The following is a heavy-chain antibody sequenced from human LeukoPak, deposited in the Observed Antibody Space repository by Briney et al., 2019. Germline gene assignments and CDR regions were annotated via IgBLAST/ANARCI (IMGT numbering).Heavy chain of an antibody. Sequence: GGSLRLSCAASGFTVSSNYVSWVRQAPGMGLEWVSVIFSDGSTYYADSVKGTFNISRDNSKNTLYLQMNNVRAEDTAVYYCARVMTAITNWFDPWGQGTLVTVSS. CDR2: IFSDGST. J-gene: IGHJ5*02. V-gene: IGHV3-66*01. D-gene: IGHD2-21*02. CDR1: GFTVSSNY. CDR3: ARVMTAITNWFDP.